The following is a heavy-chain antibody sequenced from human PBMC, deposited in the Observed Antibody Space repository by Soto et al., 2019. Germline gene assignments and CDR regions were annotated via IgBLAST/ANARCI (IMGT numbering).Heavy chain of an antibody. V-gene: IGHV1-3*01. CDR2: INAGNGNT. Sequence: ASVKVSCKASGYTFTGYAMHWVRQAPGQRLEWMGWINAGNGNTKYSQKFQGRVTITRDTSASTAYMELSSLRSEDTAVYYCARGSTNPLDYDSNNEDYYYGMDVWGQGTTVTVSS. CDR1: GYTFTGYA. J-gene: IGHJ6*02. D-gene: IGHD3-22*01. CDR3: ARGSTNPLDYDSNNEDYYYGMDV.